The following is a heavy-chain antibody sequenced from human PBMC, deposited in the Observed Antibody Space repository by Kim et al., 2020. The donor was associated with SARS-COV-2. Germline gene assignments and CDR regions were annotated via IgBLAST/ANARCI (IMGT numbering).Heavy chain of an antibody. CDR1: GFTFSSYG. D-gene: IGHD6-13*01. CDR3: ARTRYSSSWYGYGMDV. V-gene: IGHV3-33*05. Sequence: GGSLRLSCAASGFTFSSYGMHWVRQAPGKGLEWVAVISYDGSNKYYADSVKGRFTISRDNSKNTLYLQMNSLRAEDTAVYYCARTRYSSSWYGYGMDVWGQGTTVTVSS. CDR2: ISYDGSNK. J-gene: IGHJ6*02.